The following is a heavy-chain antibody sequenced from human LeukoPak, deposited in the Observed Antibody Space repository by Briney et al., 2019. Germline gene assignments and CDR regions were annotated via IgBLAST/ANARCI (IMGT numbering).Heavy chain of an antibody. CDR2: MNPNSGNT. Sequence: GASVKVSCKASGYTFTSYDINWVRQATGQGLEWMGWMNPNSGNTGYAQRFQGRVTMTRNTSISTAYMEVSSLRSEDTAVYYCARGRVVIKPQLYYYYYYYMDVWGKGTTVTISS. D-gene: IGHD3-3*01. CDR3: ARGRVVIKPQLYYYYYYYMDV. J-gene: IGHJ6*03. CDR1: GYTFTSYD. V-gene: IGHV1-8*01.